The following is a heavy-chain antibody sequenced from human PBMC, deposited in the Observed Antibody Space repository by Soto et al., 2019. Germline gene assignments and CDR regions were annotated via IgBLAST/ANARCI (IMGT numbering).Heavy chain of an antibody. CDR3: AKSHYDILTGYAPFFYSYGMDV. J-gene: IGHJ6*02. D-gene: IGHD3-9*01. V-gene: IGHV1-69*01. Sequence: KVSCNASGGTFSSYAISWVRQAPGQGLEWMGGIIPIFGTANYAQKFQGRVTITADESTSTAYMELSSLRAEDTAVYYCAKSHYDILTGYAPFFYSYGMDVWGQGTTVTVSS. CDR2: IIPIFGTA. CDR1: GGTFSSYA.